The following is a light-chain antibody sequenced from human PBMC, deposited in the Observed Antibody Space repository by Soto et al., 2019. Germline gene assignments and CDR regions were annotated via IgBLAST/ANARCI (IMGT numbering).Light chain of an antibody. CDR2: EVT. CDR1: SSDVGNYNL. V-gene: IGLV2-23*02. Sequence: QSALTQPASVSGSPGQSITISCTGTSSDVGNYNLVSWYKQYPGKAPKLMIYEVTKRPSLVSNRFSGSKSGNTASLTIAGLQADYDADYYCCSYAGSSTHYVFGNGTKLTVL. J-gene: IGLJ1*01. CDR3: CSYAGSSTHYV.